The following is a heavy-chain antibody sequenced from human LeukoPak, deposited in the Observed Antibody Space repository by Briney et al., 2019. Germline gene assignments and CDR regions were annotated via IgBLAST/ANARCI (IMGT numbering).Heavy chain of an antibody. D-gene: IGHD3-9*01. V-gene: IGHV3-23*01. CDR3: AKGRLRELYDW. CDR1: GFTFSTFV. Sequence: GGSLRLSCAASGFTFSTFVMTWVRQGPGKGLEWVSSIGESGGNTYYADSVKGRFTISRDNSKNTLYLQRNSLRDEDTAVYYCAKGRLRELYDWGGEGTLVRVS. CDR2: IGESGGNT. J-gene: IGHJ4*02.